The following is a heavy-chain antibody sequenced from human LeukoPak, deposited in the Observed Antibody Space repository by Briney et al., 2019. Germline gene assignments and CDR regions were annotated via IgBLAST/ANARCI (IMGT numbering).Heavy chain of an antibody. Sequence: GASVKVSCKASGYTFTSYDINWVRQATGQGLEWMGWMNPNSGNTGYAQKFQGRVTITRNTSISTAYMELSSLRSEDTAVYYCARGSQYYSSSTSCYRSYYYYMDVWGKGTTVTVSS. J-gene: IGHJ6*03. CDR3: ARGSQYYSSSTSCYRSYYYYMDV. CDR1: GYTFTSYD. CDR2: MNPNSGNT. V-gene: IGHV1-8*03. D-gene: IGHD2-2*02.